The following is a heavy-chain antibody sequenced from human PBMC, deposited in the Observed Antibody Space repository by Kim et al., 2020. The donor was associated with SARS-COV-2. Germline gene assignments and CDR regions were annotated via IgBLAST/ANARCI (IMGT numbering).Heavy chain of an antibody. CDR1: GGAIRSYY. V-gene: IGHV4-59*01. CDR2: VYHTANT. Sequence: SETLSLTCSVSGGAIRSYYWTWIRQPPGKRLEWIGYVYHTANTNYNPSFRGRVTISLDTSKRQFSLTLTSVTAADTAVYYCAATGVGAVGWFAPWGQGTLVSVSS. J-gene: IGHJ5*02. D-gene: IGHD1-26*01. CDR3: AATGVGAVGWFAP.